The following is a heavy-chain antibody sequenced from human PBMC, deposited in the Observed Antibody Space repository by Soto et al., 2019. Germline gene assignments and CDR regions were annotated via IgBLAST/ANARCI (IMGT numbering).Heavy chain of an antibody. CDR1: GYTFTGYY. CDR2: INPNSGGT. CDR3: ARDLTYYYDSSGYYSNYYYYGMDV. J-gene: IGHJ6*02. D-gene: IGHD3-22*01. V-gene: IGHV1-2*04. Sequence: QVQLVQSGAEVKKPGASVKVSCKASGYTFTGYYMHWVRQAPGQGLEWMGWINPNSGGTNYAQKFQGWVTMTRDTSISTAYMELSRLRSDDTAVYYCARDLTYYYDSSGYYSNYYYYGMDVWGQGTTVTVSS.